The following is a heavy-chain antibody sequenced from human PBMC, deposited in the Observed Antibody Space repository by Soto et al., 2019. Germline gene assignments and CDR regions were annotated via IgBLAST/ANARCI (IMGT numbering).Heavy chain of an antibody. Sequence: QVQLQESGPGLMKPSQTLSLTCTVSGDSISSVYNYWSWIRQPPGEGLEWIGFISYSGTTSYSPSLRLRLAVSRDTSKNQFSLSLTSVTAADTAVYYCASGRGYSYGLDPWGQGTLVTVSS. CDR1: GDSISSVYNY. CDR3: ASGRGYSYGLDP. D-gene: IGHD5-12*01. CDR2: ISYSGTT. J-gene: IGHJ5*02. V-gene: IGHV4-30-4*01.